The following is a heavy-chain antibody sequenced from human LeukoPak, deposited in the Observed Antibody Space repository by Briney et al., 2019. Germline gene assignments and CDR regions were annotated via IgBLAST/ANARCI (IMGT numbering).Heavy chain of an antibody. CDR2: IYYSGST. J-gene: IGHJ4*02. V-gene: IGHV4-39*01. CDR3: ARTQEHGSSTSCLDY. D-gene: IGHD2-2*01. CDR1: GGSISSSSYY. Sequence: SETLSLTCTVSGGSISSSSYYWGWIRQPPGKGLEWIGSIYYSGSTYYNPSLKSRVTISVDTSKNQFSLKLSSVTAADTAVYYCARTQEHGSSTSCLDYWGQGTPVTVSS.